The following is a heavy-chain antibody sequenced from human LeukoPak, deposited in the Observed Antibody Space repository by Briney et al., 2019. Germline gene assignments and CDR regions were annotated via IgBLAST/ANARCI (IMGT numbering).Heavy chain of an antibody. CDR2: ISYDGSNK. D-gene: IGHD4-17*01. Sequence: GGSLRFSCAASGFTFSSYAMHWVRQAPGKGLEWVAVISYDGSNKYYADSVKGRFTISRDNSKNTLCLQMNSLRAEDTAVYYCASINDYGDYQRFDHWGQGTLVTVSS. CDR1: GFTFSSYA. J-gene: IGHJ4*02. CDR3: ASINDYGDYQRFDH. V-gene: IGHV3-30*04.